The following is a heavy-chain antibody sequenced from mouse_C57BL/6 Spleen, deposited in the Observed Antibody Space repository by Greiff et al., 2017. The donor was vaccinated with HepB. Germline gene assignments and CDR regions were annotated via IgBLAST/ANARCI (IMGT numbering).Heavy chain of an antibody. Sequence: QVQLQQPGAELVMPGASVKLSCKASGYTFTSYWMHWVKQRPGQGLEWIGEIDPSDSYTNYNQKFKGKSTLTVDKSSSTAYMQPSSLTSEDSAIYYCASRDSSGCFDYWGQGTTLTVSS. D-gene: IGHD3-2*02. J-gene: IGHJ2*01. CDR2: IDPSDSYT. CDR1: GYTFTSYW. V-gene: IGHV1-69*01. CDR3: ASRDSSGCFDY.